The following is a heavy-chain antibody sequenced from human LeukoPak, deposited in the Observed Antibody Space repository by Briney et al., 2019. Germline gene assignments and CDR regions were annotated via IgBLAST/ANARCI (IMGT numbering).Heavy chain of an antibody. D-gene: IGHD3-22*01. J-gene: IGHJ4*02. Sequence: SETLSLTCTVSGGSISSYYWSWIRQPAGKGLEWIGRIYTSGSTNYNPPLKSRVTISVDTSKNQFSLKLSSVTAADTAVYYCARAPTYYYDSSGYNFDYWGQGTLVTVSS. CDR1: GGSISSYY. V-gene: IGHV4-4*07. CDR2: IYTSGST. CDR3: ARAPTYYYDSSGYNFDY.